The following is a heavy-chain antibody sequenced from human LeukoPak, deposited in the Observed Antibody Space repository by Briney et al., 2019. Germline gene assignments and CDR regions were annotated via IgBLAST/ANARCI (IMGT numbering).Heavy chain of an antibody. V-gene: IGHV3-49*04. J-gene: IGHJ4*02. CDR1: GFTFGDYA. CDR2: IRSKAYGGTT. Sequence: GGSLRLSCTASGFTFGDYAMSWVRQAPRKGLEWVGFIRSKAYGGTTEYAASVKGRFTISRDDSKSIAYLQMNSLKTEDTAVYYCTRAGTRRAYYFDYWGQGTLVTVSS. CDR3: TRAGTRRAYYFDY. D-gene: IGHD1/OR15-1a*01.